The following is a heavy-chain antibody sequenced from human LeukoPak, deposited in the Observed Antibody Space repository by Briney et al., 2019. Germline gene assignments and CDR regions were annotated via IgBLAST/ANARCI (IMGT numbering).Heavy chain of an antibody. D-gene: IGHD3-10*01. CDR1: GYTFTGYY. V-gene: IGHV1-8*02. Sequence: ASVKVSCKTSGYTFTGYYMHWVRQAPGQGLEWMGWMNPNSGNTGYAQKFQGRVTMTRNTSISTAYMELSSLRSEDTAVYYCARGVRFGELLEYQIWGQGTLVTVSS. CDR2: MNPNSGNT. J-gene: IGHJ4*02. CDR3: ARGVRFGELLEYQI.